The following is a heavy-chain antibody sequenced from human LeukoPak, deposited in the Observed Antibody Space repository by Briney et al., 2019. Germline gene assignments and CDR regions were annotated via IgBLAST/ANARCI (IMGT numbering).Heavy chain of an antibody. J-gene: IGHJ4*02. Sequence: SETLSLTCAVYGGSFSGYYWSWIRQPPGKGLEWIGEINHSGSTNYNPSLKSRVTISVDTSKSQFSLKLSSVTAADTAVYYCARLPRLRWSVFDYWGQGTLVTVPS. CDR3: ARLPRLRWSVFDY. V-gene: IGHV4-34*01. D-gene: IGHD4-23*01. CDR2: INHSGST. CDR1: GGSFSGYY.